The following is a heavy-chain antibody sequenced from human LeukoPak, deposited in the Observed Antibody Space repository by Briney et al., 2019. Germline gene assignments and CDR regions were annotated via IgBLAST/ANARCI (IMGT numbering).Heavy chain of an antibody. D-gene: IGHD4/OR15-4a*01. CDR2: IYYSGST. Sequence: SETLSLTCSVSGGSFSSGGYYWGWLRQPPGTGLEWIGTIYYSGSTYYDPSLKSRVAISVDTSKSQFSLNLNSVTAADTAVYYCARGGTLMTMVNWGQGTLVTVSS. V-gene: IGHV4-39*07. CDR3: ARGGTLMTMVN. CDR1: GGSFSSGGYY. J-gene: IGHJ4*02.